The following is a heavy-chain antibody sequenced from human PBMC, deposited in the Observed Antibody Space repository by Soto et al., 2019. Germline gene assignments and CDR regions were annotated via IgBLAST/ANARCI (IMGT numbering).Heavy chain of an antibody. CDR3: ARRGSAVSVATGFDP. Sequence: SETLSLTCTVSGGSISTSTYFWDWIRQPPGKGLEWIGSIYYIGNTYYNPSLKSRVTISIDTSENQFSLRLNSVTAADTAVYYCARRGSAVSVATGFDPWGQGTPVTVSS. J-gene: IGHJ5*02. CDR1: GGSISTSTYF. V-gene: IGHV4-39*01. CDR2: IYYIGNT. D-gene: IGHD1-1*01.